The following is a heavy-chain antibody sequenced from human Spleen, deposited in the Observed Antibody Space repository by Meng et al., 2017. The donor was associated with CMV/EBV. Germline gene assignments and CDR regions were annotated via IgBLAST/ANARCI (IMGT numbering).Heavy chain of an antibody. D-gene: IGHD3-16*01. Sequence: GESLKISCIASGFTFSGYNMNWFRQAPGTGLEWVSSISSTSSYIYYADSVKGRFTISRDNARNSLYLQMNSLRAEDTAVYYCAKSWDGLDVWGQGTTVTVSS. V-gene: IGHV3-21*01. J-gene: IGHJ6*02. CDR2: ISSTSSYI. CDR1: GFTFSGYN. CDR3: AKSWDGLDV.